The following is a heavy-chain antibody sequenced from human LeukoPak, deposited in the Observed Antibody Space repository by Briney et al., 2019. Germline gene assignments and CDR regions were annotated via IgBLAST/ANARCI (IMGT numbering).Heavy chain of an antibody. J-gene: IGHJ6*02. CDR3: AKWVVVVDYYYYGMDV. CDR1: RFTFSSYA. V-gene: IGHV3-23*01. Sequence: PGGSLRLSCAASRFTFSSYAMSWVRQAPGKGLEWVSAISGSGGSTYYADSVKGRFTISRDNSKNTLYLQMNSLRAEDTAVYYCAKWVVVVDYYYYGMDVWGQGTTVTVSS. D-gene: IGHD2-15*01. CDR2: ISGSGGST.